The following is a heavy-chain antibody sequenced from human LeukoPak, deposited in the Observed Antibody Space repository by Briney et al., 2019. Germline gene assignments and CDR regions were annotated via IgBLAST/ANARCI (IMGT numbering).Heavy chain of an antibody. CDR1: GFTFSSYG. CDR2: MSYDGSNK. J-gene: IGHJ4*02. V-gene: IGHV3-30*18. Sequence: GGSLRLSCAASGFTFSSYGMHWVRQAPGKGLEWVAVMSYDGSNKYYADSVKGRFTISRDNSKNTLYLQMNSLRAEDTAVYYCAKDAGYCSSTSCFYFDYWGQGTLVTVSS. D-gene: IGHD2-2*01. CDR3: AKDAGYCSSTSCFYFDY.